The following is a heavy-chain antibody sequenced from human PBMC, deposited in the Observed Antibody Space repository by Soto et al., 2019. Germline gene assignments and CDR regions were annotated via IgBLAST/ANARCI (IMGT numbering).Heavy chain of an antibody. V-gene: IGHV1-69*12. J-gene: IGHJ3*02. Sequence: QVQLVQSGAEVKKPGSSVKVSCKASGGTFSSYAISWVRQAPGQGLEWMGGIIPIFGTANYAQKFQGRVTITADECTSTAYMELSSLRSEDTAVYYCARGRDYYDSSGPDAFDIWGQGTMVTVSS. CDR3: ARGRDYYDSSGPDAFDI. D-gene: IGHD3-22*01. CDR2: IIPIFGTA. CDR1: GGTFSSYA.